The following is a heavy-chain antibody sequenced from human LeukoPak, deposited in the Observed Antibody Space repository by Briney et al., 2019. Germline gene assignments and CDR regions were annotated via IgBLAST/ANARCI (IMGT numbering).Heavy chain of an antibody. CDR2: INPNSGGT. D-gene: IGHD7-27*01. Sequence: GASVKVSCKASGYTFTDYYIHWVRQAPGQGLEWMGWINPNSGGTNHAQKFQGRVTMTRDTSISTAYMELSGLRSDDTAVFYCARVSSNWDTDFHYWGQGSLVTVSS. V-gene: IGHV1-2*02. J-gene: IGHJ4*02. CDR3: ARVSSNWDTDFHY. CDR1: GYTFTDYY.